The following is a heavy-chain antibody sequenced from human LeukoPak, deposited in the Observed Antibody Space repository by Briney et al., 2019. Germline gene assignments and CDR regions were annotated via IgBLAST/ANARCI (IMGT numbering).Heavy chain of an antibody. Sequence: GGSLRLSCAASGFTFSSYSMDWVRQAPGKGLEWVSSISSSSSHIYYADSLKGRFTISRDNAKNSLYLQMNSLRAEDTAVYYCARGSGSYGYDLDSWGQGSLVTVSS. V-gene: IGHV3-21*01. D-gene: IGHD5-18*01. CDR3: ARGSGSYGYDLDS. CDR2: ISSSSSHI. CDR1: GFTFSSYS. J-gene: IGHJ4*02.